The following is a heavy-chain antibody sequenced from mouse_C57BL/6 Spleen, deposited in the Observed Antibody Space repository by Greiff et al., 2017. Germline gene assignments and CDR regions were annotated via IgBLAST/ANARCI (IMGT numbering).Heavy chain of an antibody. CDR1: GYSITSGYY. J-gene: IGHJ2*01. V-gene: IGHV3-6*01. CDR3: ARGGGYDEGDY. CDR2: ISYHGSN. D-gene: IGHD2-2*01. Sequence: EVQLVESGPGLVKPSQSLSLTCSVTGYSITSGYYWNWIRQFPGNKLEWMGSISYHGSNNYNPSLKKRFSITRETSKNQFFLKLNSVTTEDTATYFCARGGGYDEGDYWGQGTTLTVSS.